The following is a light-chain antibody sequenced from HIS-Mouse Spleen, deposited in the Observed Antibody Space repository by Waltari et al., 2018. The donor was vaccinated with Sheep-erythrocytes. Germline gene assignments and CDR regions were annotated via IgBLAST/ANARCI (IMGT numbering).Light chain of an antibody. CDR2: DVS. V-gene: IGLV2-11*01. CDR1: ISDVGAYIY. Sequence: QSALTQPRSVSGSPGQSVTISCTGTISDVGAYIYVSWYQQHPCKHSKLLIYDVSKRTSGVPDRFSGSKSGNTASLTISGLQAEDEADYYCCSYAGSYTFRVFGGGTKLAVL. CDR3: CSYAGSYTFRV. J-gene: IGLJ3*02.